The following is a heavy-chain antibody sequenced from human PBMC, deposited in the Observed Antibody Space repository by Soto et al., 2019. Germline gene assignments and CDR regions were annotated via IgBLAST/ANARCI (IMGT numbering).Heavy chain of an antibody. CDR1: GFTFSNYA. CDR2: ITDSGDST. CDR3: AKDRPVFDGYFDQ. J-gene: IGHJ4*02. D-gene: IGHD3-3*01. Sequence: GGSLRLSCAASGFTFSNYAMSWVRQAPGKGLEWVSGITDSGDSTYYADSVKGRFTISRDNSKNTLFLQMNSLRGEDTALYYCAKDRPVFDGYFDQSGRGTLVTVYS. V-gene: IGHV3-23*01.